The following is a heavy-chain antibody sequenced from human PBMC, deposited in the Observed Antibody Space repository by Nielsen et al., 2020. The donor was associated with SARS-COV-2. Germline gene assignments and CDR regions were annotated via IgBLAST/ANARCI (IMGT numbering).Heavy chain of an antibody. CDR3: ARGSSSWEPADY. J-gene: IGHJ4*02. Sequence: GGSLRLSCAAPGFTVSSNYMSWVRQAPGKGLEWVSVIYSGGSTYYADSVKGRFTISRDNSKNTLYLQMNSLRAEDTAVYYCARGSSSWEPADYWGQGTLVTVSS. D-gene: IGHD6-13*01. CDR2: IYSGGST. CDR1: GFTVSSNY. V-gene: IGHV3-66*01.